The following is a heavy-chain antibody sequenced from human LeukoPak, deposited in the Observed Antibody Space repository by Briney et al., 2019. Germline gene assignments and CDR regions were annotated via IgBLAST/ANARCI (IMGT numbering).Heavy chain of an antibody. V-gene: IGHV4-30-2*01. CDR3: ARDSSSSSRYYYYGMDV. CDR2: IYHSGST. Sequence: SETLSLTCAVSGGSISSGGYSWSWIRRPPGKGLEWIGYIYHSGSTYYNPSLKSRVTISVDRSKDQFSLKLSSVTAADTAVYYCARDSSSSSRYYYYGMDVWGQGTTVTVSS. J-gene: IGHJ6*02. D-gene: IGHD6-13*01. CDR1: GGSISSGGYS.